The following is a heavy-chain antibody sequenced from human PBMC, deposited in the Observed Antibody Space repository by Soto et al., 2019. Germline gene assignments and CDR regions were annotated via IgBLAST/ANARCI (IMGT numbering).Heavy chain of an antibody. CDR3: ARYSSGAGDY. J-gene: IGHJ4*02. V-gene: IGHV3-74*01. CDR2: ITSDGSVT. Sequence: EVQPVESGGGLVQPGGSLRLSCAASGFTFSDTWMFWVRQAPGKGLVWVSRITSDGSVTSYADSVKGRFTISRDNAKNTLYLQMNSMINEDTAVYYCARYSSGAGDYWGQGTLVTVSS. D-gene: IGHD6-19*01. CDR1: GFTFSDTW.